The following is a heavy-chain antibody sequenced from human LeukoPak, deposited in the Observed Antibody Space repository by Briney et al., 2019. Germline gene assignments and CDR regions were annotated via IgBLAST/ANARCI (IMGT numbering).Heavy chain of an antibody. Sequence: PSEPLSLICTVSGGSVSSGSYYWSWIRQPPGKGLEWFGYIYYSGSTNYNPSLKSRVTISVDTYKNQFSLKLSSVTAADTAVYYCAREGLYGDYVWSLDYWGQGTLVTVSS. V-gene: IGHV4-61*01. CDR1: GGSVSSGSYY. D-gene: IGHD4-17*01. CDR2: IYYSGST. J-gene: IGHJ4*02. CDR3: AREGLYGDYVWSLDY.